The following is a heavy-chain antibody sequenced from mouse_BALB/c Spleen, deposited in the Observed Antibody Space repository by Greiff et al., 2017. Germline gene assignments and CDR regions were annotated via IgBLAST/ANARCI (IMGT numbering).Heavy chain of an antibody. Sequence: EVQLQESGGGLVKPGGSLKLSCAASGFTFSDYYMYWVRQTPEKRLEWVATISDGGSYTYYPDSVKGRFTISRDNAKNNLYLQMSSLKSEDTAMYYCARQSTVVAYYAMDYWGQGTSVTVSS. D-gene: IGHD1-1*01. J-gene: IGHJ4*01. CDR3: ARQSTVVAYYAMDY. CDR2: ISDGGSYT. CDR1: GFTFSDYY. V-gene: IGHV5-4*02.